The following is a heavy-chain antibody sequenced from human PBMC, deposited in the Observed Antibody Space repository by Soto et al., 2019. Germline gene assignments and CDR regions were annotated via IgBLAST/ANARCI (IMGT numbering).Heavy chain of an antibody. CDR3: AKQQGPGTPYYYAMDV. Sequence: GGSLRLSCAASGFTFSSYAMSWVRRAPGKGLEWVSTISGSGANTFYADSVKGRFTISRDNSKNTLYLQMNYLSAEDTAVYYCAKQQGPGTPYYYAMDVWGQGTTVTVSS. CDR1: GFTFSSYA. V-gene: IGHV3-23*01. J-gene: IGHJ6*02. D-gene: IGHD1-1*01. CDR2: ISGSGANT.